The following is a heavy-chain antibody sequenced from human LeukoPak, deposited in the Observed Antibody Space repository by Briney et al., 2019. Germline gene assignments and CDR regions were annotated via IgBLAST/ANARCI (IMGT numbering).Heavy chain of an antibody. D-gene: IGHD2-21*02. CDR2: IYYSGST. V-gene: IGHV4-59*01. CDR1: GGSISSYY. J-gene: IGHJ3*02. Sequence: PSETLSLICTVSGGSISSYYWSWIRQPPGKGLEWIGYIYYSGSTNYNPSFKGRVTISVDTSKNQFSLKLSSVTASDTAVFYCATSPYCGGDCYRGAFDIWGQGTMVTVSS. CDR3: ATSPYCGGDCYRGAFDI.